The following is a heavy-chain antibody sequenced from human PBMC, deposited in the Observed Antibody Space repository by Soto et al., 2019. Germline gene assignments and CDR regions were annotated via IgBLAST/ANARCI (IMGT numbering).Heavy chain of an antibody. D-gene: IGHD3-3*01. CDR1: GFSLDTSEVG. CDR2: IYWDDDK. CDR3: AHGHVLRSSEWLDSALYFAS. J-gene: IGHJ4*02. V-gene: IGHV2-5*02. Sequence: QITLKESGPTLVKPTQTLTLTCTFSGFSLDTSEVGVGWIRQPPGKALEWLALIYWDDDKRYRPSLKNRLTLXXXIXXNLLVLTMTNMDPVDTATYYPAHGHVLRSSEWLDSALYFASWGQGTLVTVSS.